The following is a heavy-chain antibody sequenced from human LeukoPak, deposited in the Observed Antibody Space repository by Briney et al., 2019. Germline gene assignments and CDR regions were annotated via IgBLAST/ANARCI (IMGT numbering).Heavy chain of an antibody. D-gene: IGHD2-15*01. J-gene: IGHJ6*03. CDR2: IYYSGST. Sequence: ASETLSLTCTVSGGSISSYYWSWIRQPPGKGLEWIGYIYYSGSTNYNPSLKSQVTISVDTSKNQFSLKLSSVTAADTAVYYCARSSAYCSGGSCYLSPQYYYYMDVWGKGTTVTVSS. V-gene: IGHV4-59*01. CDR3: ARSSAYCSGGSCYLSPQYYYYMDV. CDR1: GGSISSYY.